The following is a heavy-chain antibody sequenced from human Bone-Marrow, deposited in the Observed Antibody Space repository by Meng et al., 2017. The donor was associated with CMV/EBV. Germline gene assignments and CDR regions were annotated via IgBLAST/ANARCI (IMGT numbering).Heavy chain of an antibody. CDR2: IKQDGSEK. D-gene: IGHD6-13*01. CDR3: ARKRLIAAAGTENWFDP. V-gene: IGHV3-7*01. Sequence: GGSLRLSCAASGFPFSNYWMSWVRQAPGKGLEWVANIKQDGSEKYYVDSVKGRFTISRDNAKNSLYLQMNSLRAEDTAVYYCARKRLIAAAGTENWFDPWGQGTLVTVSS. CDR1: GFPFSNYW. J-gene: IGHJ5*02.